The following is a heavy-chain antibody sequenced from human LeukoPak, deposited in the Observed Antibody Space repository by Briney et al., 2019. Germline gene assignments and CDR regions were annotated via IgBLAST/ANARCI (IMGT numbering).Heavy chain of an antibody. CDR3: ARQGQEYSSSWLQH. D-gene: IGHD6-13*01. V-gene: IGHV4-59*08. CDR1: GGSISTYY. J-gene: IGHJ1*01. Sequence: SETLSLTCTVSGGSISTYYWNWVRQPPGKGLEWIGYIYYSGGTNYNPSLKSRVTMSVDTSKNQFSLKLSSVTAADTAMYYCARQGQEYSSSWLQHWGQGTLVTVSS. CDR2: IYYSGGT.